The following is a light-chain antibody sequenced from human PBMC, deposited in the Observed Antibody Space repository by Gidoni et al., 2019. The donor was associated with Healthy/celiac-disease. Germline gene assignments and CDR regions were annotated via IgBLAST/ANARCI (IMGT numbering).Light chain of an antibody. CDR1: SSYVGGYNY. CDR2: EVS. J-gene: IGLJ2*01. CDR3: SSYTSSSTVV. Sequence: QSITISCTGTSSYVGGYNYVSWYQQHPGKAPKLMIYEVSNRPSGVSNRFSGSKSGNTASLTISGLQAEDEADYYCSSYTSSSTVVFGGGTKLTVL. V-gene: IGLV2-14*01.